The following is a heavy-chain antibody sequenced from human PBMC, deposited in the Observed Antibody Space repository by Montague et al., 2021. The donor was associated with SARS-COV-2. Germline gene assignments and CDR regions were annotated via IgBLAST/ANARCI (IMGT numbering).Heavy chain of an antibody. CDR3: ARGRVDTTMILVAFTGAAHYFDS. CDR1: GGSFSDYY. CDR2: VNHSGRI. J-gene: IGHJ4*02. Sequence: SETLSLTCAVYGGSFSDYYWTWIRQPPGKGLEWLGEVNHSGRINYNPSLKSRITISVDTSKNQFSLRLSSVTAADTAVYYCARGRVDTTMILVAFTGAAHYFDSWGQGTLVSVSS. D-gene: IGHD3-22*01. V-gene: IGHV4-34*01.